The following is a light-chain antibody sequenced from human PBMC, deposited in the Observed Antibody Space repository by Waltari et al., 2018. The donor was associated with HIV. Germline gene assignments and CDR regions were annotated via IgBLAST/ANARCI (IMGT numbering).Light chain of an antibody. CDR3: CSYAGSSVV. J-gene: IGLJ1*01. V-gene: IGLV2-23*02. Sequence: QSALTQPASVSASPGQSITISCAGTSSDVGKYDLVSWYQQYPGLAPKLVISEVSDRPSGIPIRFSGSKSGNTASLTISGLQAEDEADYYGCSYAGSSVVFGSGTKVTVL. CDR2: EVS. CDR1: SSDVGKYDL.